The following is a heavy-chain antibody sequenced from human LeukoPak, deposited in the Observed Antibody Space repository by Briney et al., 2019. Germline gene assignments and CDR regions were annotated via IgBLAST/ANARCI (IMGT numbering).Heavy chain of an antibody. D-gene: IGHD5-12*01. J-gene: IGHJ4*02. Sequence: GGSLRLSCAASGFTFSNYAMSWARQAPGKGLEWVSAISGSGGSTYYADSVKGRFTISRDNSKNPLYLQMNSLRAEDTAVYYCARVSGYDGYWGQGTLVTVSS. CDR1: GFTFSNYA. CDR2: ISGSGGST. CDR3: ARVSGYDGY. V-gene: IGHV3-23*01.